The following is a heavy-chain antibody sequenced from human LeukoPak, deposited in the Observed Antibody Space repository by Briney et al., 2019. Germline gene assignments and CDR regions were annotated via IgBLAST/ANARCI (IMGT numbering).Heavy chain of an antibody. Sequence: SQTLSLTCTVSGGSISSGDYYWSWIRQPPGKGLEWIGYIYYSGSTNYNPSLKSRVTISVDTSKNQFSLKLSSVTAADTAVYYCARGGYSGYGRGDSYNWFDPWGQGTLVTVSS. D-gene: IGHD5-12*01. CDR3: ARGGYSGYGRGDSYNWFDP. CDR2: IYYSGST. J-gene: IGHJ5*02. CDR1: GGSISSGDYY. V-gene: IGHV4-30-4*08.